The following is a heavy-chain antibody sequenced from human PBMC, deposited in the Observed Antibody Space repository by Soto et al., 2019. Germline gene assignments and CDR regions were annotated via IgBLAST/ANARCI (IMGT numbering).Heavy chain of an antibody. CDR3: ASRSGGNFDY. CDR1: GGSISSYY. V-gene: IGHV4-59*01. J-gene: IGHJ4*02. CDR2: IYYSWST. Sequence: QVQLQESGPGLGKPSDTLSLTCTVTGGSISSYYWSWIRQPPGKGLEWIGYIYYSWSTNYNPSLKSRVNISVATFNNQFSLKLSSVTAADTAVYYCASRSGGNFDYWCQGALVTVSS.